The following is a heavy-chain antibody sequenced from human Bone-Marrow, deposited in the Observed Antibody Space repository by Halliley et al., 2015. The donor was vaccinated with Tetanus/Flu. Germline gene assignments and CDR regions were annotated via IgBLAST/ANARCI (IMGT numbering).Heavy chain of an antibody. V-gene: IGHV3-43*02. Sequence: ISADGRSTDYVDSVKGRFIISRDNSKNSVYLQMNSLRTEDTALYYCAKDIGHVVVVTAAIGPDYWGQGTLVTVSS. CDR3: AKDIGHVVVVTAAIGPDY. J-gene: IGHJ4*02. CDR2: ISADGRST. D-gene: IGHD2-2*01.